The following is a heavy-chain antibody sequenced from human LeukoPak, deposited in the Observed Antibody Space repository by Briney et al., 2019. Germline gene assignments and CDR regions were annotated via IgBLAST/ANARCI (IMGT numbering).Heavy chain of an antibody. D-gene: IGHD2-15*01. CDR2: INPSGGST. J-gene: IGHJ5*02. CDR3: ARGRGCSGGSCYTLRFDP. CDR1: GSTFTCYY. Sequence: ASVKVSCKASGSTFTCYYMHWVRQAPGQGLEWMGIINPSGGSTSYAQKFQGRVTMTRDTSTSTVHMELSSLRSEDTAVYYCARGRGCSGGSCYTLRFDPWGQGTLVTVSS. V-gene: IGHV1-46*01.